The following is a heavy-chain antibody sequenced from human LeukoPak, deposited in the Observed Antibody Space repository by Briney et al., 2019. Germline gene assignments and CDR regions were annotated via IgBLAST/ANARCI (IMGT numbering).Heavy chain of an antibody. Sequence: PGGSLRLSCAASGFTFSTHSMNWVRQAPGKGLEWVSSISNNGNYIYYADSVKGRFTISRDNAKNSLYLQMNSLRVEDTAVYYCARLYCSGDCYAFDYWGQGTLVTVSS. V-gene: IGHV3-21*01. CDR3: ARLYCSGDCYAFDY. J-gene: IGHJ4*02. CDR2: ISNNGNYI. CDR1: GFTFSTHS. D-gene: IGHD2-21*02.